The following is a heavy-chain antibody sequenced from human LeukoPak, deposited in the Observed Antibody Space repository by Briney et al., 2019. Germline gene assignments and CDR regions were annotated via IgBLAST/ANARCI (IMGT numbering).Heavy chain of an antibody. V-gene: IGHV4-34*01. J-gene: IGHJ4*02. CDR1: GGSFSGYY. CDR3: ARGVGGYSYGSRFDY. CDR2: INHSKST. D-gene: IGHD5-18*01. Sequence: TSGTLSLTCAVYGGSFSGYYWNWIRQPPGKGLEWIGEINHSKSTNYNPSLKSRVTISVDTSKNQFSLKLSSVTAADTAVYYCARGVGGYSYGSRFDYWGQGTLVTVSS.